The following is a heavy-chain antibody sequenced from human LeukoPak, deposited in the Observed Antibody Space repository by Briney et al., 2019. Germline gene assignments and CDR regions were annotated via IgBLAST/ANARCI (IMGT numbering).Heavy chain of an antibody. D-gene: IGHD2-15*01. CDR1: GGTFSSYA. J-gene: IGHJ4*02. V-gene: IGHV1-69*01. CDR2: IIPIFGTA. CDR3: ATQGYCSGGSCYPRAYYFDY. Sequence: KVSCKASGGTFSSYAISWVRQAPGQGLEWMGGIIPIFGTANYAQKFQGRVTITADESTSTAYMELSSLRSEDTAVYYCATQGYCSGGSCYPRAYYFDYWGQGTLVTVSS.